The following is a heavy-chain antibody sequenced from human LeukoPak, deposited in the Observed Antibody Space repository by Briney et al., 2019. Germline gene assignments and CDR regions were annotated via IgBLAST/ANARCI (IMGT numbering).Heavy chain of an antibody. Sequence: SQTLSLTCTVSGGSISSGSYYWSWIRQPAGKGLEWIGRIYTSGSTDYNPSLKSRVTISVDTSKNQFSLKLSSVTAADTAVYYCARERPGTFDYWGQGTLVTVSS. CDR2: IYTSGST. CDR3: ARERPGTFDY. D-gene: IGHD1-1*01. V-gene: IGHV4-61*02. J-gene: IGHJ4*02. CDR1: GGSISSGSYY.